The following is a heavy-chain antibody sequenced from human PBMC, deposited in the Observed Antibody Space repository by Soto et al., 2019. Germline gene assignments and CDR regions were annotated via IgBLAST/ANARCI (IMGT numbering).Heavy chain of an antibody. D-gene: IGHD1-20*01. J-gene: IGHJ3*02. Sequence: SETLSLTCNVSGGSISSYYWSWIRQPPGKGLEWIGYIYYSGSTNYNPSLKSRVTISVDTSKNQFSLKLSSVTAADTAVYYCARSITGTTRAFDIWGQGTMVTVS. CDR2: IYYSGST. V-gene: IGHV4-59*01. CDR1: GGSISSYY. CDR3: ARSITGTTRAFDI.